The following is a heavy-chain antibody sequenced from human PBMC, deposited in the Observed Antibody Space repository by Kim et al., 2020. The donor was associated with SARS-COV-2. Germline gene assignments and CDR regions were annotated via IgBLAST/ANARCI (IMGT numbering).Heavy chain of an antibody. CDR3: ARVKDSSSRDLDAFDI. CDR2: IYYSGST. V-gene: IGHV4-59*13. J-gene: IGHJ3*02. Sequence: SETLSLTCTVSGGSISSYYWSWIRQPPGKGLEWIGYIYYSGSTNYNPSLKSRVTISVDTSKNQFSLKLSSVTAADTAVYYCARVKDSSSRDLDAFDIWGQGTMVTVSS. D-gene: IGHD6-13*01. CDR1: GGSISSYY.